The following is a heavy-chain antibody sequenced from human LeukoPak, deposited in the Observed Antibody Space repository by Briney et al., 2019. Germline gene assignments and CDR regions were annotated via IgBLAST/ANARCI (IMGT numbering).Heavy chain of an antibody. V-gene: IGHV3-66*02. D-gene: IGHD3-22*01. CDR1: GFTVSSNY. CDR2: IYSGGST. CDR3: AREEEDDSSGYYLDY. Sequence: PGGSLRLSCAASGFTVSSNYMSWVRQAPGKGLEWVSVIYSGGSTYYADSVKGRFTISRDNSKNTLYLQMNSLRAEDTAVYYCAREEEDDSSGYYLDYWGQGTLVTVSS. J-gene: IGHJ4*02.